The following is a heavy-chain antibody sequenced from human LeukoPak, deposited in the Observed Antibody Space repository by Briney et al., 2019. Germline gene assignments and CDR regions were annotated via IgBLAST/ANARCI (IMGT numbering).Heavy chain of an antibody. V-gene: IGHV5-51*01. J-gene: IGHJ6*02. Sequence: GESLKISCKGSGYSFSRYWIGWVRQMPGKGLVWMGTIYPGDSETRYSPSFQGQVTISADKSINSACLQWSSLKASDTAMYYCARRGSAAHYYVMDLWGQGTPVTVSS. CDR3: ARRGSAAHYYVMDL. CDR2: IYPGDSET. D-gene: IGHD2-15*01. CDR1: GYSFSRYW.